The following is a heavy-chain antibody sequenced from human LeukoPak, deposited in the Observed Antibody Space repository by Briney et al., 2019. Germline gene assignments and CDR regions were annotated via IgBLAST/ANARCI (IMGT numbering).Heavy chain of an antibody. J-gene: IGHJ4*02. CDR1: GGSFSGYY. CDR3: ARGTPILTGYPSLDY. CDR2: IYHSGST. Sequence: SETLSLTCAVYGGSFSGYYWSWIRQPPGKGLEWIGYIYHSGSTYYNPSLKSRVTISVDRSKNQFSLKLSSVTAADTAVYYCARGTPILTGYPSLDYWGQGTLVTVSS. D-gene: IGHD3-9*01. V-gene: IGHV4-34*01.